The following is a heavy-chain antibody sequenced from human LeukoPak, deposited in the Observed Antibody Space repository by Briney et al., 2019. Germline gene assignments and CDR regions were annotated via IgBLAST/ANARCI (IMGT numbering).Heavy chain of an antibody. J-gene: IGHJ3*02. V-gene: IGHV1-3*01. D-gene: IGHD2-15*01. CDR2: INAGNGNT. CDR1: GCTFTTYS. CDR3: ANLFRWGYCSGGSCYNRAFDI. Sequence: GASVKVSCKASGCTFTTYSIFWMRQAPGQGLGWMGWINAGNGNTKYSQKLQGRVTITRDTSANTAYVELSSLRSEDTAVYYCANLFRWGYCSGGSCYNRAFDIWGQGTMVTVSS.